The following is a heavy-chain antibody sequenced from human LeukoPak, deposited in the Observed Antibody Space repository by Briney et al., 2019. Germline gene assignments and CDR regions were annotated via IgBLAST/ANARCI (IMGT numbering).Heavy chain of an antibody. CDR3: AKDQSSGWGIFDY. CDR2: ISDSGGST. Sequence: GGSLRLSCAVSGITLSNYGMSWVRQAPGKGLEWVAGISDSGGSTNYADSVKGQFTISRDNSKNTLYLQMNSLRAEDTAVYYCAKDQSSGWGIFDYWGQGALVTLSS. D-gene: IGHD6-19*01. J-gene: IGHJ4*02. V-gene: IGHV3-23*01. CDR1: GITLSNYG.